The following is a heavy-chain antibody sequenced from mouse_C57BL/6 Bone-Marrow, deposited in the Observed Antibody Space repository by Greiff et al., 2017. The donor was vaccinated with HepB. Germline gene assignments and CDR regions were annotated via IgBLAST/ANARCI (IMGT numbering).Heavy chain of an antibody. V-gene: IGHV2-6*01. CDR3: ASVRYDYDVGAWFAY. Sequence: VKVEESGPGLVAPSQCLSITCTVSGFSFTSYGVDWVRQSPGKGLEWLGVIWGVGSTNYNSALKSSLSISKDNSKSQVFLKMNSLQTDDTAMYYCASVRYDYDVGAWFAYWGQGTLVTVSA. CDR1: GFSFTSYG. D-gene: IGHD2-4*01. CDR2: IWGVGST. J-gene: IGHJ3*01.